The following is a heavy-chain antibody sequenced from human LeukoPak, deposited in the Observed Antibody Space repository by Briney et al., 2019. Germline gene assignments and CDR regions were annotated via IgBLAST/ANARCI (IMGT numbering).Heavy chain of an antibody. V-gene: IGHV3-21*01. CDR2: ISSSGSDI. CDR1: GFTFSTYN. J-gene: IGHJ6*02. Sequence: GGSLRLSCTTSGFTFSTYNMNWVRQAPGKGLEWVSFISSSGSDIYYADSVKGRFTISRDNAKNSLYLKMNSLRADDTAVYYCTRNPGMDVWGQGTTVTVSS. CDR3: TRNPGMDV.